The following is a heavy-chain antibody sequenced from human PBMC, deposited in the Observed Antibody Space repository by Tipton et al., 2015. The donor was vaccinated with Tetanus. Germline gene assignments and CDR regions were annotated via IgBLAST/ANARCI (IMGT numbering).Heavy chain of an antibody. CDR2: IYYTGST. V-gene: IGHV4-59*01. CDR1: GGSMNSYY. D-gene: IGHD2-21*01. J-gene: IGHJ6*02. CDR3: ARLTGHSMDVVDYYYFGMDV. Sequence: LRLSCTVSGGSMNSYYWSWIRQPPGKGLEWIGYIYYTGSTSYNPSLKSGVTISLDTSKNQFSLKLTSVSAADTAVYYCARLTGHSMDVVDYYYFGMDVWGQGTKVTVSS.